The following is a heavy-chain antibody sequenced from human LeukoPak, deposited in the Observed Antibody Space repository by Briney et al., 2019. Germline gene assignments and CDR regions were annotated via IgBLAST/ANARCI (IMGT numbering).Heavy chain of an antibody. CDR1: GGSMSSFY. Sequence: SETLSLTCTVSGGSMSSFYWSWIRQPPGKGLEWIGYIYYTGSSNYTGSSNYNPSLKSRVTTSVDTSKNQFSLKLSSVTAADTAVYYCARRTVFDIWGQGTMVTVSS. D-gene: IGHD3/OR15-3a*01. J-gene: IGHJ3*02. CDR3: ARRTVFDI. CDR2: IYYTGSSNY. V-gene: IGHV4-59*05.